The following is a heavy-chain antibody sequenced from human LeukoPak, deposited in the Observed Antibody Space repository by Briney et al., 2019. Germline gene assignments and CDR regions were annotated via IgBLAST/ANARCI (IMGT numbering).Heavy chain of an antibody. CDR3: AKDRGYYDSSGYLRGFFDY. J-gene: IGHJ4*02. CDR1: GFTFSSYA. V-gene: IGHV3-23*01. Sequence: GGSLRLSCAASGFTFSSYAMSWVRQAPGKGLEWVSAISGSGGSTYDADSVKGRFTISRDNSKNTLYLQMNSLRAEDTAVYYCAKDRGYYDSSGYLRGFFDYWGQGTLVTVSS. D-gene: IGHD3-22*01. CDR2: ISGSGGST.